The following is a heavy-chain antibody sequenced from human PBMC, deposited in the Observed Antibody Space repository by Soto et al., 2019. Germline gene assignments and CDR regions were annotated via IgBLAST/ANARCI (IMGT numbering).Heavy chain of an antibody. V-gene: IGHV3-9*01. Sequence: EVQLVESGGGLVQPGRSLRLSCAASGFTFDDYAMHWVRQAPGKGLEWVSGISWNSGSIGYADSVKGRFTISRDNDKNSLYLQMNSLRAEDTALYYCAKDLYSSSLGGFDYWGQGTLVTVSS. CDR3: AKDLYSSSLGGFDY. J-gene: IGHJ4*02. CDR1: GFTFDDYA. CDR2: ISWNSGSI. D-gene: IGHD6-6*01.